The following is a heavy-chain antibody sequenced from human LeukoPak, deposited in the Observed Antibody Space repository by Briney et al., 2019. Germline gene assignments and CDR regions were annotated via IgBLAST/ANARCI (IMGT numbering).Heavy chain of an antibody. CDR3: ASGSYYGSRRYAY. V-gene: IGHV4-34*01. D-gene: IGHD1-26*01. CDR2: INHSGST. Sequence: SETLSLTCTVSGGSVSNAGYYWSWIRQPPGKGLEWIGEINHSGSTNYNPSLKSRVTISVDTSKNQFSLKLSSVTAADTAVYYCASGSYYGSRRYAYWGQGTLVTVSS. CDR1: GGSVSNAGYY. J-gene: IGHJ4*02.